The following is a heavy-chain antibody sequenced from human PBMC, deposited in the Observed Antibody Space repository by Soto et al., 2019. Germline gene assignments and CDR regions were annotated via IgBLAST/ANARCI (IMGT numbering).Heavy chain of an antibody. J-gene: IGHJ3*02. CDR3: ARGHYSGYDYAFDI. Sequence: ASVTVSCKASGGTFSSYAISWVRQAPGQGLAWMGGIIPIFGTANYPHKFQGRVTITADASTSTDYMELSSMRSEGTAVYYCARGHYSGYDYAFDIWGQGTMVTVSS. D-gene: IGHD5-12*01. CDR1: GGTFSSYA. V-gene: IGHV1-69*13. CDR2: IIPIFGTA.